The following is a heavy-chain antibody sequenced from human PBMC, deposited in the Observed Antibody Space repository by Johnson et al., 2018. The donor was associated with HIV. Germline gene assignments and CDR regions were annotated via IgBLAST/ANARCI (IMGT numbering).Heavy chain of an antibody. CDR3: AREVNAFDI. Sequence: EVQLVESGGGLVKPGGSLRLSCAASRFTFSSYWMHWVRQVPGKGLVWVSGINSDGSDTRYADSVKGRFTISRDNAKTTLYLQMNSLRAEDTAVYYCAREVNAFDIWGQGTVVTVSS. V-gene: IGHV3-74*01. D-gene: IGHD3-22*01. CDR1: RFTFSSYW. CDR2: INSDGSDT. J-gene: IGHJ3*02.